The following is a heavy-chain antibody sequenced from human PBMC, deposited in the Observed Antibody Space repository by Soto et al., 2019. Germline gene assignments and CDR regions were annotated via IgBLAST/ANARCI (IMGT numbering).Heavy chain of an antibody. Sequence: SETLSLTCTVSGGSVSSGSYYWSWIRQPPGKVLEWIVYIYYSGSTNYNPSLKSRVTISLDTSKNQFSLKLSSVTAADTAVYYCARGAMELVTDYWGQGTLVTVSS. CDR2: IYYSGST. CDR3: ARGAMELVTDY. J-gene: IGHJ4*02. CDR1: GGSVSSGSYY. D-gene: IGHD2-2*01. V-gene: IGHV4-61*01.